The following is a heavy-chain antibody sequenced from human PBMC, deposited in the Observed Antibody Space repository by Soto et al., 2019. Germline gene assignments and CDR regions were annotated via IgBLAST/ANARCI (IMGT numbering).Heavy chain of an antibody. CDR2: IYTGGTT. V-gene: IGHV3-53*01. CDR1: GFTVSSNY. Sequence: LRLSCAASGFTVSSNYLSWVRQAPGKGLEWVSVIYTGGTTYYADSVKGRFTISRDNSKNTVYLEMNSLRAEDTALYSCARTSTSLYYGMDVWGQGTTVTVSS. J-gene: IGHJ6*02. CDR3: ARTSTSLYYGMDV.